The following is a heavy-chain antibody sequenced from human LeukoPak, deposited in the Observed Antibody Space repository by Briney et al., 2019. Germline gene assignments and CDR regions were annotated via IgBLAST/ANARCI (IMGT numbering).Heavy chain of an antibody. J-gene: IGHJ4*02. D-gene: IGHD1-26*01. CDR2: INSDGSST. Sequence: GGSLRLSCAASGFTFSRYWMHWVRQAPGKGLVWVSRINSDGSSTNYADSVKGRFTISRDNSQNTLYLQMNSLGAEDTALYHCARRSGSSYGHFDYWGQGTLVTVSS. CDR3: ARRSGSSYGHFDY. CDR1: GFTFSRYW. V-gene: IGHV3-74*01.